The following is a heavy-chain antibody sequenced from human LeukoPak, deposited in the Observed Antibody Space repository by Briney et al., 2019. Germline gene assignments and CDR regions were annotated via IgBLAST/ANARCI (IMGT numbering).Heavy chain of an antibody. D-gene: IGHD6-25*01. CDR3: ARCTAAEAFDF. CDR1: GFALSTYA. J-gene: IGHJ3*01. CDR2: IWYDGSRK. V-gene: IGHV3-33*08. Sequence: PGGSLRLSGAASGFALSTYAMHWVRQAPGKGLEWVAVIWYDGSRKYYADSVKGRFTISRDNSKNTLYLQMNSLRAEDTAVYYCARCTAAEAFDFWGRGTMLTVSS.